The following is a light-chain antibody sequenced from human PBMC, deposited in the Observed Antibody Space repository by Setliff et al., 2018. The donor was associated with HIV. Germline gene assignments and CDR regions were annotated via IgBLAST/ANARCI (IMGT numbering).Light chain of an antibody. V-gene: IGLV2-14*04. CDR2: DVS. J-gene: IGLJ1*01. Sequence: PGQSITISCTGTSSDVGGYNYVSWYQQHPGKAPKLMIYDVSKWPSGVSNRFSGSKSGNTASLTISGLQTEDEVDYYCSSYTSSSTYVFGTGTKVTVL. CDR3: SSYTSSSTYV. CDR1: SSDVGGYNY.